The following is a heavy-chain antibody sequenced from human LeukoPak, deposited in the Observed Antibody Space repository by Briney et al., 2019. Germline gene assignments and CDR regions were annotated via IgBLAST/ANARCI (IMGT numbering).Heavy chain of an antibody. CDR1: GFAFSDHY. CDR2: ISSSSTDR. V-gene: IGHV3-11*06. D-gene: IGHD2-2*01. Sequence: GGSLRLSCAASGFAFSDHYMSWIRQAPGKGLEWVSCISSSSTDRDYAESVKGRFTISRDNAKNLLYLQMNSLRAEDTAVYYCAREGIVVVAAAVGALDAFDIWGQGTMVTVSS. CDR3: AREGIVVVAAAVGALDAFDI. J-gene: IGHJ3*02.